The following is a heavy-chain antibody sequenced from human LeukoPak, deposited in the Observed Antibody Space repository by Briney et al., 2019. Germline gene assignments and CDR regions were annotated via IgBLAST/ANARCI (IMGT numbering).Heavy chain of an antibody. D-gene: IGHD3-22*01. CDR2: ISSRSSTI. Sequence: PGGSLRLSCVASGFTFSNYNMNWVRQAPGRGLECIAYISSRSSTIYYADSVKGRFTISRDNAKKSLFLQMNSLRAEDTAVYYCATAHYDSSGYYYDYWGQGTLVTVSS. V-gene: IGHV3-48*01. J-gene: IGHJ4*02. CDR3: ATAHYDSSGYYYDY. CDR1: GFTFSNYN.